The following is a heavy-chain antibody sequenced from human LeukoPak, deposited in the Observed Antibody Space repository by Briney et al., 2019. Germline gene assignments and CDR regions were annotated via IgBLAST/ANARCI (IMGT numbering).Heavy chain of an antibody. J-gene: IGHJ4*02. CDR2: ISSNGGST. V-gene: IGHV3-64D*09. CDR1: GFTFSSYA. Sequence: GGSLRLSCSVSGFTFSSYATHWVRQAPGKGLEYVSAISSNGGSTYYAHSVKCRFTISRDNSKNTLYLQMSSLRAEDTAVYYCVKPVAVAPEGLDYWGQRTLVTVSS. D-gene: IGHD6-19*01. CDR3: VKPVAVAPEGLDY.